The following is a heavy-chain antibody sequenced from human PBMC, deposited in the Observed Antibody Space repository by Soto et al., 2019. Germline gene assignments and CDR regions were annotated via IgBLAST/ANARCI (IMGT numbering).Heavy chain of an antibody. CDR2: IYSIGST. Sequence: QVQLQESGPGLVKPSETLSLTCTVSRGSISSYYWTWIRQPPGKGLEWIAHIYSIGSTYYNPSLKSRVTISVDTSKNQFSLRLSSMTAADTAVYYCARLWQGYFDYWSQGSLVTVSS. V-gene: IGHV4-59*01. CDR3: ARLWQGYFDY. CDR1: RGSISSYY. J-gene: IGHJ4*02.